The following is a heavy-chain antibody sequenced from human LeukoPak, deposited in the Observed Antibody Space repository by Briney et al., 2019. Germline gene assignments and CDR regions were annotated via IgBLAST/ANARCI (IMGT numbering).Heavy chain of an antibody. CDR1: GFTFSNYA. J-gene: IGHJ6*02. D-gene: IGHD5-12*01. V-gene: IGHV3-23*01. CDR2: ITISGGSK. Sequence: PGGSLRLSCAASGFTFSNYAMSWVRQAPGKGLEWVSHITISGGSKYYADSVKGRFTISRDNSKNTLYLQMNSLRAEDTAVYYCARANTYDSNYYYGMDVWGQGTTVTVSS. CDR3: ARANTYDSNYYYGMDV.